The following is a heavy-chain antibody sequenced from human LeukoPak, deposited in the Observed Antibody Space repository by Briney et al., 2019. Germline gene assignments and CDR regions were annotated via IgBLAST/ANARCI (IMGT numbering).Heavy chain of an antibody. CDR3: ARGGTIFGVVKS. V-gene: IGHV1-8*01. CDR1: GYTFTSYD. D-gene: IGHD3-3*01. CDR2: MNPNSGNT. J-gene: IGHJ4*02. Sequence: ASVKVSCKASGYTFTSYDINWVRQATGQGPEWMGWMNPNSGNTGYAQKFQGRVTMTRNTSISTAYMELSSLRSEDTAVYYCARGGTIFGVVKSWGQGTLVTVYS.